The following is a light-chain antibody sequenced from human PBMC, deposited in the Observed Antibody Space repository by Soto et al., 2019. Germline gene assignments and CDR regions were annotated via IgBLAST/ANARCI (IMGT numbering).Light chain of an antibody. V-gene: IGKV1-17*01. J-gene: IGKJ1*01. Sequence: DIQMTQSPSSLSASVGDRVTITCRASQGIGDDLVWYQQNAGKAPKRLIYEASTLQSGGPTRFSGSGSGTEFTLTISSLQPEEFATYYCLQNKSYPRTFGPGTKVEIK. CDR3: LQNKSYPRT. CDR2: EAS. CDR1: QGIGDD.